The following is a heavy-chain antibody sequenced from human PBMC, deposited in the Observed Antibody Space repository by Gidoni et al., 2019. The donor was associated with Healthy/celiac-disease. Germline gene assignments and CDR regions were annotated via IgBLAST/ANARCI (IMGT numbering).Heavy chain of an antibody. CDR2: IWDDGSNK. D-gene: IGHD5-18*01. CDR1: GFPLSSYG. CDR3: ARDGPNTAMVLYYYYYGMDV. Sequence: QVQLVESGGGVVQPGRSLRLSCAASGFPLSSYGMHWVRQAPGKGLEWVAVIWDDGSNKYYAASVKGRFTISRDNSKNTLYLQMNSLRAEDTAVYYCARDGPNTAMVLYYYYYGMDVWGQGTTVTVSS. J-gene: IGHJ6*02. V-gene: IGHV3-33*01.